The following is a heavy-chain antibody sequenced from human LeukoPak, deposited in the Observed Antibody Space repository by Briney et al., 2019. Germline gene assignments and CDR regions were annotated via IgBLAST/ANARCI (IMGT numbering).Heavy chain of an antibody. Sequence: PGGSLRLSCAASGFTFSSYAMNWVRQATGKGLEWVSGISDSGWSTYYTDSVKGRFTISRDNSRNTLYLQMNSLRAEDTAVYYCAKRQVTTMFDYWGQGTLVTVSS. CDR3: AKRQVTTMFDY. D-gene: IGHD4-17*01. J-gene: IGHJ4*02. V-gene: IGHV3-23*01. CDR1: GFTFSSYA. CDR2: ISDSGWST.